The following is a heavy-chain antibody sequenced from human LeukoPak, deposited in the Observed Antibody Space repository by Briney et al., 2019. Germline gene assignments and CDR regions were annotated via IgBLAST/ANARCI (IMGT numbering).Heavy chain of an antibody. CDR1: GFTFSSYA. CDR2: IYSGGST. CDR3: ARVSPDSSGYDFDY. Sequence: PGGSLRLSCAASGFTFSSYAMSWVRQAPGKGLEWVSVIYSGGSTYYADSVKGRFTISRDNSKNTLYLQMNSLRAEDTAVYYCARVSPDSSGYDFDYWGQGTLVTVSS. V-gene: IGHV3-53*01. J-gene: IGHJ4*02. D-gene: IGHD3-22*01.